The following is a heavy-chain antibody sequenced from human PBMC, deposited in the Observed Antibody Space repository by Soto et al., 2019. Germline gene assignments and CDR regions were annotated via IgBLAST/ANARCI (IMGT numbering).Heavy chain of an antibody. V-gene: IGHV1-3*01. Sequence: GASVKVSCKASGYTFTSYAMHWLRQAPGQRLDWMGRNNAGSCNTKYSQKFQGRDTNTRDATASTAYMELSSLRSEDTAVYYCARLTIMNTYGGPDPDDFDIWGEGATVTVSS. D-gene: IGHD3-16*01. CDR1: GYTFTSYA. CDR2: NNAGSCNT. J-gene: IGHJ3*02. CDR3: ARLTIMNTYGGPDPDDFDI.